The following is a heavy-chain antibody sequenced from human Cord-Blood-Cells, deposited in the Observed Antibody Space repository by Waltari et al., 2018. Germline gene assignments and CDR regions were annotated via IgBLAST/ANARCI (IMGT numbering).Heavy chain of an antibody. CDR2: IWYDGSNK. Sequence: QVQLVESGGGVVQPGRSLRLSCAASGFTFSSYGMHWVRPAPGKGLEWVAVIWYDGSNKYYADAVKGRFTISRDNSKNTLYLQMNSLRAEDTAVYYCARGAGGSYYYYYMDVWGKGTTVTVSS. D-gene: IGHD1-26*01. J-gene: IGHJ6*03. V-gene: IGHV3-33*01. CDR1: GFTFSSYG. CDR3: ARGAGGSYYYYYMDV.